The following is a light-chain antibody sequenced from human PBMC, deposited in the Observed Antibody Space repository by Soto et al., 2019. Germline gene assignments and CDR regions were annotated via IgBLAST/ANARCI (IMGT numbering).Light chain of an antibody. CDR3: GGWDDSLSGPV. J-gene: IGLJ2*01. Sequence: QSVLTQPPSASGTPGQRGNISCSGSSSNIGSNYVYWYRQFPGTAPKLLIQRNNQRPSGVPARFSGSKSGTSASLAISGLRSEDEADYYCGGWDDSLSGPVVGGGTKLTV. CDR2: RNN. CDR1: SSNIGSNY. V-gene: IGLV1-47*01.